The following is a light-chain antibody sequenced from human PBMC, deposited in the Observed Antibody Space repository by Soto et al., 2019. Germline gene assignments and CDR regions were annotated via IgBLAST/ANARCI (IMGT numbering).Light chain of an antibody. J-gene: IGLJ2*01. V-gene: IGLV1-40*01. CDR1: SSNIGAGYD. CDR3: LSFDSSLSVV. Sequence: QPVLTQPPSVSGAPGQRVTISCTGSSSNIGAGYDVHWYQQLPGRAPKLLIYGNTNRPSGVPDRFSGSKSGTSASLAITGFQAEDEADYYCLSFDSSLSVVFGGGTQLTVL. CDR2: GNT.